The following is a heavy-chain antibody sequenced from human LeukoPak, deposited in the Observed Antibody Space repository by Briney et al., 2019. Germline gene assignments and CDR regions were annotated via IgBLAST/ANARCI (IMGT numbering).Heavy chain of an antibody. CDR1: GFTFDDYA. CDR3: IVCHGSGFDY. Sequence: PGGSLRLSCAASGFTFDDYAMHWVRQAPGKGLEWVSLISWDGGSNYYADSVKGRFTISRDNSKNSLYLQMNSLRAEDTALYYCIVCHGSGFDYWGQGNLVTVSS. CDR2: ISWDGGSN. J-gene: IGHJ4*02. V-gene: IGHV3-43D*03. D-gene: IGHD3-10*01.